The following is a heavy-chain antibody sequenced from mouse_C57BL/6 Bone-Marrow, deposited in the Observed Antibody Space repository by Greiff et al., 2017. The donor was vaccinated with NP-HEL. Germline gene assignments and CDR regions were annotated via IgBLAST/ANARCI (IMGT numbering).Heavy chain of an antibody. CDR3: ARGPITTVVATDFDY. V-gene: IGHV1-53*01. CDR2: INPSNGGT. J-gene: IGHJ2*01. Sequence: QVQLQQSGTELVKPGASVKLSCKASGYTFTSYWMHWVKQRPGQGLEWIGNINPSNGGTNYNEKFKSKATLTVDKSSSTAYMQLSSLTSEDSAVYYCARGPITTVVATDFDYWGQGTTLTVSS. D-gene: IGHD1-1*01. CDR1: GYTFTSYW.